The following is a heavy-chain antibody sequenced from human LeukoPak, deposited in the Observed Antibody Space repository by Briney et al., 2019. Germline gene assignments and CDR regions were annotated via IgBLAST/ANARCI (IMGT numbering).Heavy chain of an antibody. CDR1: GFTFSSYW. D-gene: IGHD6-13*01. V-gene: IGHV3-7*01. Sequence: GGSLRLSCAASGFTFSSYWMSWVRQAPGKGLEWVANIKQDGSEKYYVDSVKGRFTISRDNAKNSLYLQMNSLRAEDTAVYYCARDAPIAAAAPGDYWGQGTLVTVSS. J-gene: IGHJ4*02. CDR3: ARDAPIAAAAPGDY. CDR2: IKQDGSEK.